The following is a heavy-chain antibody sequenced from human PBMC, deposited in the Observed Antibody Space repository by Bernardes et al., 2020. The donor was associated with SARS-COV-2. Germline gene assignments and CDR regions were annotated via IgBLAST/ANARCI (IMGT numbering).Heavy chain of an antibody. D-gene: IGHD2-15*01. J-gene: IGHJ2*01. V-gene: IGHV3-30*04. CDR3: ARTPRYGGNWYFDL. CDR2: ISYDGNNE. CDR1: GITFSSCA. Sequence: GGSLTLSCAASGITFSSCAMHWGRQAPGKGLEWVAFISYDGNNEYYADSVRGRFTISRDNSEDTLFLQMNSLIADDTALYYCARTPRYGGNWYFDLWGRGTLVTVPS.